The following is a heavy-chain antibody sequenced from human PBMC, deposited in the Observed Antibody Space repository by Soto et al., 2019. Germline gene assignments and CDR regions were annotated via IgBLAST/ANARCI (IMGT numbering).Heavy chain of an antibody. CDR2: IYYSGSA. V-gene: IGHV4-59*01. J-gene: IGHJ3*02. Sequence: QVQLQESGPGLVEPSETLSLTCTVSGGSISSYYWSWIRQPPGKGLEWIGYIYYSGSANYNPSLKSRVTISVDTSKNQFSLKLSSVTAADTAVYYCARVPPGYCSSTSCYLAFDIWGQGTMVTVSS. D-gene: IGHD2-2*01. CDR1: GGSISSYY. CDR3: ARVPPGYCSSTSCYLAFDI.